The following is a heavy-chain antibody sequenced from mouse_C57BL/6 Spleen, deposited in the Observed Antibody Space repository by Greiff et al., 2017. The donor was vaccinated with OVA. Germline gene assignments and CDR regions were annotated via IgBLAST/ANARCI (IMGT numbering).Heavy chain of an antibody. CDR3: ARSRLLYYAMDY. V-gene: IGHV2-6*03. Sequence: VQGVESGPGLVAPSQSLSITCTVSGFSLTSYGVHWVRQPPGKGLEWLVVIWRDGSTTYNSALKSRLSNSKDNSKSQVFLKMNSLQTDDTAMYYCARSRLLYYAMDYWGQGTSVTVSS. J-gene: IGHJ4*01. CDR2: IWRDGST. CDR1: GFSLTSYG.